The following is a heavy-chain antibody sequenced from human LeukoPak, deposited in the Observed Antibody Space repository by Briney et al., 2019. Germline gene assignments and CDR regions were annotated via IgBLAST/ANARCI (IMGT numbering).Heavy chain of an antibody. J-gene: IGHJ6*03. CDR2: FSSSGSTI. Sequence: PGGSLRLSCAASGFTFSDYYMSWIRQAPGKGLEWVSYFSSSGSTIYYADSVKGRFTISRDNAKNSLYLQMNSLRAEDTAVYYCARVAHGTSYYYYYYMDVWGKGTTVTVSS. V-gene: IGHV3-11*04. D-gene: IGHD3/OR15-3a*01. CDR3: ARVAHGTSYYYYYYMDV. CDR1: GFTFSDYY.